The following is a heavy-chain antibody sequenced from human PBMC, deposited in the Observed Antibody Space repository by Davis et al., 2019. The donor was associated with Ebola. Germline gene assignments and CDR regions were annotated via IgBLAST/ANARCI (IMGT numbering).Heavy chain of an antibody. CDR1: GFTFSSYA. CDR2: LSGSGDST. Sequence: GESLKISCTASGFTFSSYAMNWVRQAPGKGLEWVSVLSGSGDSTYYADSVKGRFTISRDNSKNTLYLQMNSLRAEDTAVYYCAKDVTTNGDYWGQGTLVTVSS. V-gene: IGHV3-23*01. CDR3: AKDVTTNGDY. J-gene: IGHJ4*02. D-gene: IGHD2-8*01.